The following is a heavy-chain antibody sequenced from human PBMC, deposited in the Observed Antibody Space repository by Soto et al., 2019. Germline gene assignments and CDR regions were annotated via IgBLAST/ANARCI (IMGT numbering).Heavy chain of an antibody. CDR3: ARTYDSNGYANEFDS. CDR1: GRLINSYY. J-gene: IGHJ4*02. CDR2: IYDSGIT. V-gene: IGHV4-59*01. D-gene: IGHD3-22*01. Sequence: PSETLSLTCNVSGRLINSYYWSWVRQPPGKGLEWIGYIYDSGITSYNPSLKSRVTMSADTSKNQFSLKLTSVTGADTAVYYCARTYDSNGYANEFDSWGQGILVTVSS.